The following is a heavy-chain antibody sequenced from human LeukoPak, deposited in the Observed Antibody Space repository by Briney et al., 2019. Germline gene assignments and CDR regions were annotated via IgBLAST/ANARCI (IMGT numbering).Heavy chain of an antibody. Sequence: PGGSLRLSCAASGFTVSSNYMSWVRQAPGKGLEWVSSISSAGTYIYYADSVKGRFTISRDNAKKSLYLQMNSLRAEDTAVYYCARDSGSAWLQFGWYFDLWGRGTLVTVSS. D-gene: IGHD5-24*01. CDR3: ARDSGSAWLQFGWYFDL. CDR2: ISSAGTYI. J-gene: IGHJ2*01. CDR1: GFTVSSNY. V-gene: IGHV3-21*04.